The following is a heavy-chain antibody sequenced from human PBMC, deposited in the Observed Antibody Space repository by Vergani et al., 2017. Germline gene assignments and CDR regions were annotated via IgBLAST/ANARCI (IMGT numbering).Heavy chain of an antibody. Sequence: QVQLVQSGAEVKKPGSSVKVSCKASGGTFSSYAISWVRQAPGQRLEWMGWINAGNGNTKYSQKFQGRVTITRDTSASTAYMELSSLRSEDTAVYYCARVSFVVVPAAMDYWGQGTLVTVSS. J-gene: IGHJ4*02. D-gene: IGHD2-2*01. CDR2: INAGNGNT. CDR3: ARVSFVVVPAAMDY. V-gene: IGHV1-3*01. CDR1: GGTFSSYA.